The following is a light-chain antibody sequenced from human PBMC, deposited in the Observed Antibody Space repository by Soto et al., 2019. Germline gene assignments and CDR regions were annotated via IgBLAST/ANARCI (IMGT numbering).Light chain of an antibody. Sequence: VIWMTQSPSLLSASTGDRVTISCRMSQSISSYLAWYQQKPGKAPELLIYAASTLQSGVPSRFSGSGSGTDFTLTISGLQSEDFASYYCQQYYSCPWTCGQGTKVEIK. CDR2: AAS. CDR3: QQYYSCPWT. CDR1: QSISSY. V-gene: IGKV1D-8*01. J-gene: IGKJ1*01.